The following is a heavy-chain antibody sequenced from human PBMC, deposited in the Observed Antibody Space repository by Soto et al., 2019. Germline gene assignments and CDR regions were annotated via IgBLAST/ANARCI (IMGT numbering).Heavy chain of an antibody. CDR1: GFTFSSYG. D-gene: IGHD3-3*01. CDR2: ISYDGSNK. J-gene: IGHJ4*02. Sequence: GGSLRLSCAASGFTFSSYGMHWVRQAPGKGLEWVAVISYDGSNKYYADSVKGRFTISRDNSKNTLYLQMNSLRAEDTAVYYCAKDRARILEWLFPSDYWGQGTLVTVSS. V-gene: IGHV3-30*18. CDR3: AKDRARILEWLFPSDY.